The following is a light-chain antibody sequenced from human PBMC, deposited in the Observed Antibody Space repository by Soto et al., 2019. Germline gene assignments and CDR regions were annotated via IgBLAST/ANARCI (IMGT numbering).Light chain of an antibody. CDR1: SSDVGGYNH. CDR3: ASYAGSNNSV. Sequence: SVLTHPPSATGSTGQSVTISCTGTSSDVGGYNHVSWYQQNPGKAPKLMIYDVSKRPSGVPDRFSGSKSGNTASLTISGLQAEDEADYYCASYAGSNNSVFGTGTKVTVL. J-gene: IGLJ1*01. CDR2: DVS. V-gene: IGLV2-8*01.